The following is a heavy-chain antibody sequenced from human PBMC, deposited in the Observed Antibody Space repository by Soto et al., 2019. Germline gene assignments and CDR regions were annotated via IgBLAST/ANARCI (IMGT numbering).Heavy chain of an antibody. J-gene: IGHJ6*02. CDR2: MSYDGSNK. V-gene: IGHV3-30*18. Sequence: QVQLVESGGGVVRPGRSLRLSCAASGFTFNTYAMHWVRQSPGKGLEWVAVMSYDGSNKYYADSVKGRLTISRDNSKNTLYLQMNSLRAEDTAVYYCAKGQHCSSTSCYFYYYGMDVWGQGTTVAVSS. CDR1: GFTFNTYA. CDR3: AKGQHCSSTSCYFYYYGMDV. D-gene: IGHD2-2*01.